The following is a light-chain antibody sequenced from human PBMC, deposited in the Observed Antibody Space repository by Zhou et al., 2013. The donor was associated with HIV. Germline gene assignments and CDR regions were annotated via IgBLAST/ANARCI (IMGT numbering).Light chain of an antibody. Sequence: EIVLTQSPGTLSLSPGDRATLSCRASQSVSSSFLAWYQQKPGLAPRLLIYGASSRATGIPDRFSGSGSGSDFALTISRLEPEDFAVYYCQQYGSSYTFGQGTKLEIK. V-gene: IGKV3-20*01. CDR1: QSVSSSF. J-gene: IGKJ2*01. CDR3: QQYGSSYT. CDR2: GAS.